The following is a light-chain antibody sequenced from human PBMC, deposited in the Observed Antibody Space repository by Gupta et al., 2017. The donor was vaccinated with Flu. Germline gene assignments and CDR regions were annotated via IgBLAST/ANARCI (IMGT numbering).Light chain of an antibody. CDR3: CSYAGSSTLVV. J-gene: IGLJ2*01. CDR2: EVS. Sequence: STLTEAASVSGSAGQSITISCTGTSSDIGSYKFVSWYQQHPGKAPKVMIYEVSKRPSGVSNRFSGSKSGNTASLTISGLQAEDEADYYCCSYAGSSTLVVFGGGTKVTVL. V-gene: IGLV2-23*02. CDR1: SSDIGSYKF.